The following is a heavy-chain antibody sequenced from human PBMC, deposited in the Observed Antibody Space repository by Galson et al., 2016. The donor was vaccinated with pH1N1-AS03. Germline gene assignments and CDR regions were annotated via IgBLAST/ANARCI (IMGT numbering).Heavy chain of an antibody. CDR3: ARGRGSYGMDV. CDR2: IDAGNGNT. D-gene: IGHD1-26*01. Sequence: SVKVSCKASGYTFISCVMHWVRQAPGQRLEWMGWIDAGNGNTTYSQSFQGRVTITRDTSASKAYMELSSLRSEDTAVYYCARGRGSYGMDVWGQGTTVTVS. V-gene: IGHV1-3*01. CDR1: GYTFISCV. J-gene: IGHJ6*02.